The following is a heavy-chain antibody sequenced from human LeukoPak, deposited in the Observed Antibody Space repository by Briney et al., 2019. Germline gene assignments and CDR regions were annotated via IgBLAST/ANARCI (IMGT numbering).Heavy chain of an antibody. CDR2: INPNSGST. CDR3: ARERPHYMDV. V-gene: IGHV1-2*02. CDR1: GYIFTGYY. J-gene: IGHJ6*03. Sequence: ASVKVSCKASGYIFTGYYMHWVRQAHGQGLEWMGWINPNSGSTNYAKKFQGRVTMTRDTSISTVYMELSRLRSDDTAMYYCARERPHYMDVWGTGTTVIVSS.